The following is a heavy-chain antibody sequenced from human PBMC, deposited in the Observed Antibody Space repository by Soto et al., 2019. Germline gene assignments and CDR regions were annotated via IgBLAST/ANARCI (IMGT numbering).Heavy chain of an antibody. Sequence: GGSLRLSCAASGFTFSSYGMHWVRQAPGKGLEWVAVISYDGSNKYYADSVKGRFTISRDNSKNTLYLQMNSLRAEDTAVYYCAKDNPPVGYCSGGSCYPYTCCYYYGMDVWCQGTTVTVSS. CDR2: ISYDGSNK. V-gene: IGHV3-30*18. J-gene: IGHJ6*02. CDR3: AKDNPPVGYCSGGSCYPYTCCYYYGMDV. D-gene: IGHD2-15*01. CDR1: GFTFSSYG.